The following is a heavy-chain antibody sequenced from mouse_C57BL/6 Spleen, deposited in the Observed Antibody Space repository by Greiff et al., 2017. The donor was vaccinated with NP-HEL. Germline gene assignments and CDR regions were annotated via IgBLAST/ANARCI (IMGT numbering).Heavy chain of an antibody. V-gene: IGHV1-76*01. J-gene: IGHJ2*01. CDR1: GYTFTDYY. CDR2: IYPGSGNT. D-gene: IGHD1-2*01. CDR3: ARDGDLHGDYFDY. Sequence: QVHVKQSGAELVRPGASVKLSCKASGYTFTDYYINWVKQRPGQGLEWIARIYPGSGNTYYNEKFKGKATLTAEKSSSTAYMQLSSLTSEDSAVYFCARDGDLHGDYFDYWGQGTTLTVSS.